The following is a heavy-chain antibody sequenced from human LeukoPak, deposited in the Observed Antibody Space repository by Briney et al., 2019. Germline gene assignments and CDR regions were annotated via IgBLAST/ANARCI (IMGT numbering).Heavy chain of an antibody. CDR3: ARGVPIRVAVAATFDR. CDR2: INAANGNT. J-gene: IGHJ5*02. Sequence: GASVKVSCKTSGFTFTTYTMHWVRQAPGQRLEWMGWINAANGNTQYSQKFQGRVTITRDTSASTAYMELSSLRSEDTAVYYCARGVPIRVAVAATFDRWGQGTLVTVPS. D-gene: IGHD6-19*01. CDR1: GFTFTTYT. V-gene: IGHV1-3*01.